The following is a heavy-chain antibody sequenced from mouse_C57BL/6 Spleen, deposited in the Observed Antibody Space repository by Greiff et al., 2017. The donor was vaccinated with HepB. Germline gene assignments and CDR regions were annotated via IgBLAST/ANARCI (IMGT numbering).Heavy chain of an antibody. CDR1: GYSFTGYF. D-gene: IGHD1-3*01. Sequence: EVKLEESGPELVKPGDSVKISCKASGYSFTGYFMNWVMQSHGKSLEWIGRINPYNGDTFYNQKFKGKATLTVDKSSRAAHMALRSLTSEDSAVYYCAKDKEYFDVWGTGTTVTVSS. CDR3: AKDKEYFDV. V-gene: IGHV1-20*01. J-gene: IGHJ1*03. CDR2: INPYNGDT.